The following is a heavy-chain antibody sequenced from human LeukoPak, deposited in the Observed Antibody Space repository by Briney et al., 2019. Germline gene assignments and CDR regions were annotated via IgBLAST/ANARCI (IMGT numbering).Heavy chain of an antibody. CDR2: IKQDGSEK. Sequence: GGSLRLSCAASGFIFSYYWMTWVRQAPGKGLEWVANIKQDGSEKYYVDSVKGRFTLSRDKAKNSMSLQMNSLRADDTAVYYCARGMKLELPASSGFCYGMDVWGRGTTVTVSS. J-gene: IGHJ6*02. V-gene: IGHV3-7*01. D-gene: IGHD1-7*01. CDR3: ARGMKLELPASSGFCYGMDV. CDR1: GFIFSYYW.